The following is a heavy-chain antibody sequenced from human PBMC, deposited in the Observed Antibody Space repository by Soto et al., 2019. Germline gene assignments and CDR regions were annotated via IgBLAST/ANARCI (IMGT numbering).Heavy chain of an antibody. J-gene: IGHJ4*02. CDR2: IHYSGTT. CDR1: GGSMSNYF. V-gene: IGHV4-59*01. CDR3: AAGEASSRNLAPYYLDF. D-gene: IGHD6-13*01. Sequence: SETLSLTCTVSGGSMSNYFWTWIRQPPGKGLAWFGYIHYSGTTSFFPSYNPSLRSRVTISEDTSKNQFSLKLLSVTTADTAVYFCAAGEASSRNLAPYYLDFWGQGTLVTVSS.